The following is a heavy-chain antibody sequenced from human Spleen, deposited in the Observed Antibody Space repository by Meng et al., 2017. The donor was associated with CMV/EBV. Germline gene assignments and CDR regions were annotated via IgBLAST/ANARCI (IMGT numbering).Heavy chain of an antibody. V-gene: IGHV5-51*01. CDR1: GYNFTTYW. D-gene: IGHD6-19*01. CDR2: IYPGDSDT. CDR3: ARMTSGWYSVGDY. Sequence: GGSLRLSCKGSGYNFTTYWIGWVRQMPGKGLDWIGIIYPGDSDTRYSPSFQGQVTISADKSISTAYIHLSSLKASDTAFYYCARMTSGWYSVGDYWGQGTVVTVSS. J-gene: IGHJ4*02.